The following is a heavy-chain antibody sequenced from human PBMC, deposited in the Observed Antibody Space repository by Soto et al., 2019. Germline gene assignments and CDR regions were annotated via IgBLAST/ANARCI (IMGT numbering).Heavy chain of an antibody. V-gene: IGHV3-74*01. Sequence: GGSLRLSCAASGFTFSDYWMYWVRQAPGKGPVWVSSMNSDGSVRNYADSVKGRFTISRDNAKNTLYLQMDSLRAEDTAVYYCASLARAGTSMDVWGRGTTVTVSS. J-gene: IGHJ6*03. CDR1: GFTFSDYW. CDR3: ASLARAGTSMDV. CDR2: MNSDGSVR. D-gene: IGHD6-13*01.